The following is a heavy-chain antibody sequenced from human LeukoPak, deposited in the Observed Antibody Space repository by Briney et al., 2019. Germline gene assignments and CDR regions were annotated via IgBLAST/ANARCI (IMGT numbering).Heavy chain of an antibody. Sequence: SETLSLTCAVYGVSFSGYYWSWIRQPPGKGLEWIGEINHSGSTNYNPSLKSRVTISVDTSKNQFSLKLSSVTAADTAVYYCARDKKNIVVVPAYYYYGMDVWGQGTTVTVSS. V-gene: IGHV4-34*01. CDR2: INHSGST. D-gene: IGHD2-2*01. CDR3: ARDKKNIVVVPAYYYYGMDV. J-gene: IGHJ6*02. CDR1: GVSFSGYY.